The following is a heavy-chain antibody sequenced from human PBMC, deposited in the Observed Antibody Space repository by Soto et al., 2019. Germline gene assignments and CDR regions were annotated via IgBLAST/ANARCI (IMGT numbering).Heavy chain of an antibody. CDR2: ISGSGGST. J-gene: IGHJ3*02. D-gene: IGHD1-26*01. CDR1: GFTFSSYA. CDR3: AKEIGSGSYPWNAFDI. Sequence: EVQLLESGGGLVQPGGSLRLSCAASGFTFSSYAMSWVRQAPGKGLEWVSAISGSGGSTYYADSVKGRFTISRDNSKNTLYLQMNSLRAEDTAVYYCAKEIGSGSYPWNAFDIWGQGTMVTVSS. V-gene: IGHV3-23*01.